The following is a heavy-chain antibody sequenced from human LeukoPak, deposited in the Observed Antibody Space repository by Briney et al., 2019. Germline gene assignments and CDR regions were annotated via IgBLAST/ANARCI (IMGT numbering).Heavy chain of an antibody. V-gene: IGHV3-21*01. D-gene: IGHD2-2*01. CDR2: ISSSSSYI. J-gene: IGHJ4*02. CDR1: GFTFSSYS. CDR3: AREDIVVVPAAPNPVDY. Sequence: GGSLRLSCAASGFTFSSYSMNWVRQAPGKGLEWVSSISSSSSYIYYADSVKGRFTISRDNAKYSLYLQMNSLRAEDTAMYYCAREDIVVVPAAPNPVDYWGQGTLVTVSS.